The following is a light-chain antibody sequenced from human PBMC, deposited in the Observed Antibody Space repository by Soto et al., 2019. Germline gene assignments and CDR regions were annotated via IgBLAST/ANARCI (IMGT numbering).Light chain of an antibody. CDR2: EAS. CDR3: QQSYTTPFT. CDR1: QSIRSY. J-gene: IGKJ3*01. V-gene: IGKV1-39*01. Sequence: DIQMTQSPSSLSASVGDRVTITCRASQSIRSYLNWYQQKPEKAPEPLIYEASSLQSGVPSRFSGSGSGTDFTLTISSLQPEDFATYYCQQSYTTPFTFGPGTKVDIK.